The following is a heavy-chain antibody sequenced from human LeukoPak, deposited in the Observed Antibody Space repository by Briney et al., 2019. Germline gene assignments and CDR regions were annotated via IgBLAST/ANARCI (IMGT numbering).Heavy chain of an antibody. CDR1: GFTFSSYS. D-gene: IGHD1-26*01. CDR2: ISSSSSTI. J-gene: IGHJ4*02. Sequence: GSLRLSCAASGFTFSSYSMNWVRQAPGQGLERVSYISSSSSTIYYADSVKGRFTISRDNAKNSLYLQMNSLRAEDTAVYYCARETMGATNYFDYWGQGTLVTVSS. CDR3: ARETMGATNYFDY. V-gene: IGHV3-48*01.